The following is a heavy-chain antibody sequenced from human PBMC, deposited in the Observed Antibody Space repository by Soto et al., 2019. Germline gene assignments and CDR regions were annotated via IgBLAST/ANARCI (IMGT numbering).Heavy chain of an antibody. CDR1: GDSVSSGAYY. D-gene: IGHD6-13*01. CDR3: ARANIAAAGTIFDP. J-gene: IGHJ5*02. CDR2: IYYNAIT. Sequence: QVQLQESGPGLVKPSETLSLTCTVSGDSVSSGAYYWSWVRQPPGKGLEWIGYIYYNAITNYNPSLNSRVTILVDTSKSEISLTLNSVTAADTAVYYCARANIAAAGTIFDPWGQGVLVTVSA. V-gene: IGHV4-61*08.